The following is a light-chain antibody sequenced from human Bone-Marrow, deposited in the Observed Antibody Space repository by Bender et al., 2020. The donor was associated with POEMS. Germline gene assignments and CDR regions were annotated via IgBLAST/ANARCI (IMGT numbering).Light chain of an antibody. CDR3: STFGGKYDVM. CDR1: SSDVGNYNL. CDR2: EVS. V-gene: IGLV2-14*02. Sequence: QSALTQPASVSGSPGQSITISCTGTSSDVGNYNLVSWYQQHPGKAPKLIIYEVSKRPSGVPDRFSGSKFGNTASLTVSGLQAEDEADYYCSTFGGKYDVMLGGGTKLTVL. J-gene: IGLJ3*02.